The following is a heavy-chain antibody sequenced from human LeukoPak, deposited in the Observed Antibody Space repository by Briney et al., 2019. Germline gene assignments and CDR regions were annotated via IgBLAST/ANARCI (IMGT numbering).Heavy chain of an antibody. V-gene: IGHV3-30*18. D-gene: IGHD1-26*01. CDR3: AKDRASCGTYTFCDY. Sequence: QPGGSLRLSCAASGFTFTTYAMGWVRQAPGKGLEWVAVVSYDGSSTYYADSVTGRFTISRDNSNDTLYLQMNSLRPEDTATYFCAKDRASCGTYTFCDYWGQGTLVTVSS. J-gene: IGHJ4*02. CDR1: GFTFTTYA. CDR2: VSYDGSST.